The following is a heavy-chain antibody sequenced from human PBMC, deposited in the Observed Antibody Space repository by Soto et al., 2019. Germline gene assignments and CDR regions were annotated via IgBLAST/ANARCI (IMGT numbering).Heavy chain of an antibody. CDR2: INHSGST. J-gene: IGHJ6*02. CDR3: AREGAGTVTWVDTAMVKVRGDYGMDG. CDR1: GGSFSGYY. D-gene: IGHD5-18*01. V-gene: IGHV4-34*01. Sequence: SETLSLTCAVYGGSFSGYYWSWIRQPPGKGLEWIGEINHSGSTNYNPSLKSRVTISVDTSKNQFSLKLSSVTAADTAVYYCAREGAGTVTWVDTAMVKVRGDYGMDGGGQGTTVTVS.